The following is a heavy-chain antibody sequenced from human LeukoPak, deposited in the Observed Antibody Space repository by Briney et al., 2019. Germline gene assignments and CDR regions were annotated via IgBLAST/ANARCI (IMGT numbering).Heavy chain of an antibody. CDR3: ARDHDYGGVPYYFDY. CDR1: GGSISSSSYY. V-gene: IGHV4-39*07. J-gene: IGHJ4*02. Sequence: SETLSLTCTVSGGSISSSSYYWGWIRQPPGKGLEWIGSIYYSGSTYYNPSLKSRVTISVDTSKNQFSLKLNSVTAADTAVYYCARDHDYGGVPYYFDYWGQGTLVTVSS. D-gene: IGHD4-23*01. CDR2: IYYSGST.